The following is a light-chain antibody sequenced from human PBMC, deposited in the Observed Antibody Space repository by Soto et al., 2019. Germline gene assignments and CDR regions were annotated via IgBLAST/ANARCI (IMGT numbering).Light chain of an antibody. CDR3: HQYYSAPYT. CDR2: WAS. CDR1: QSVFYTSNNENY. Sequence: DIVMTQSPDSLAVSLGERATINCKSSQSVFYTSNNENYFAWYQQKPGQPPKLLIYWASTRESGVPDRFSGSGSETEFTLTISSLQAEDVAVYYCHQYYSAPYTFGQGTKLEIK. J-gene: IGKJ2*01. V-gene: IGKV4-1*01.